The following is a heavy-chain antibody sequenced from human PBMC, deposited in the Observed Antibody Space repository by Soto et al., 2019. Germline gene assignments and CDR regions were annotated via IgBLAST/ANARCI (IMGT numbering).Heavy chain of an antibody. CDR2: IYYSGST. V-gene: IGHV4-31*03. D-gene: IGHD3-3*01. J-gene: IGHJ4*02. CDR1: GGSISSGGYY. CDR3: ARIALPEFWSGFYFDY. Sequence: SETLSLTCTVSGGSISSGGYYWSWIRQHPGKGLEWIGYIYYSGSTYYNPSLKSRVTISVDTSKNQFSLKLSSVTAADTAVYYCARIALPEFWSGFYFDYWGQGTLVTVSS.